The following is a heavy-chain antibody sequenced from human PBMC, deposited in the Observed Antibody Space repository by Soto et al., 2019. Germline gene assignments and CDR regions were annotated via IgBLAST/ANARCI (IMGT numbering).Heavy chain of an antibody. D-gene: IGHD3-16*01. CDR2: IYYSGST. Sequence: TSETLSLTCTVSGGSISSYYWSWIRQPPGKGLEWIGYIYYSGSTNYNPSLKSRVTISVDTSKNQFSLKLGSVTAADTAGYYCARSRGGYFDYWGQRTLVTVSS. CDR1: GGSISSYY. J-gene: IGHJ4*02. CDR3: ARSRGGYFDY. V-gene: IGHV4-59*01.